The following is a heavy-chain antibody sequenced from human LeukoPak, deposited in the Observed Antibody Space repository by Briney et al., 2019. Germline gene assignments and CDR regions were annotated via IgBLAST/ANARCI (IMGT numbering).Heavy chain of an antibody. Sequence: ASVKVSCKASGYSFIGYYIHWVRQTPGQGLEWLGWIQPNSGVTNYAQKFQGRVTMTSDTSITTASMELSGLRPDDTAVYYCAREQGQSIGWFGYYYYYGMDVWGQGTTVSVSS. CDR1: GYSFIGYY. CDR2: IQPNSGVT. V-gene: IGHV1-2*02. CDR3: AREQGQSIGWFGYYYYYGMDV. D-gene: IGHD3-10*01. J-gene: IGHJ6*02.